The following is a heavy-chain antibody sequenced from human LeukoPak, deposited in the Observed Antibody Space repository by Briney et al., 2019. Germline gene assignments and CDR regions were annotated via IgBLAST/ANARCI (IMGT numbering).Heavy chain of an antibody. CDR2: ISWKSGSI. Sequence: GRSLRLSCAASGFTFDDYAMHWVRQAPGKGLEWVSGISWKSGSIGYADSVKGRFTISRDNAKNSLYLQMNSLRAEDTALYYCAKDNGSGWYGGWFDPWGQGTLVTVSS. CDR3: AKDNGSGWYGGWFDP. J-gene: IGHJ5*02. CDR1: GFTFDDYA. D-gene: IGHD6-19*01. V-gene: IGHV3-9*01.